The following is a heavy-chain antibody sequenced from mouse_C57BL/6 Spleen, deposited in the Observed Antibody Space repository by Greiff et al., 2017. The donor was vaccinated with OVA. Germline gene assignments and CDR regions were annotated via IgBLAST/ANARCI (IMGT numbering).Heavy chain of an antibody. D-gene: IGHD4-1*01. V-gene: IGHV1-54*01. CDR3: ARELRRGYFDV. CDR1: GYAFTNYL. J-gene: IGHJ1*03. Sequence: VKLQESGAELVRPGTSVKVSCKASGYAFTNYLIEWVKQRPGQGLEWIGVINPGSGGTNYNEKFKGKVTLTADKSSSTAHMQLSSLKSEDSAVYFCARELRRGYFDVWGTGTTVTVAS. CDR2: INPGSGGT.